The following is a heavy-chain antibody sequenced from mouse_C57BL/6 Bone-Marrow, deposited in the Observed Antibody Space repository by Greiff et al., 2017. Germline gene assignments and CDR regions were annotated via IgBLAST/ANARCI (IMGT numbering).Heavy chain of an antibody. CDR2: IWSGGST. CDR1: GFSLTSYG. D-gene: IGHD1-1*01. J-gene: IGHJ2*01. V-gene: IGHV2-2*01. CDR3: ARVTTVVHFDY. Sequence: VQLVESGPGLVQPSQSLSITCTVSGFSLTSYGVHWVRQSPGKGLEWLGVIWSGGSTDYNAAFISRLSISKDNSKSQVFFKMNSLQADDTAIYYCARVTTVVHFDYWGQGTTLTVSS.